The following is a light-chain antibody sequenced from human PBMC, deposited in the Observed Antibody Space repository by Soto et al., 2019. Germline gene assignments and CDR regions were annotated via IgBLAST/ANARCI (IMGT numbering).Light chain of an antibody. J-gene: IGKJ4*01. CDR1: QGIGDT. Sequence: EVVLTQSPATLSVSPGEGVTLSCRASQGIGDTLAWYQHKPGQTHRXLIYDTSARATGIPDRFSGSGSGTELTITISSLQSEDFEVYYCQQHNSWPLTFGGGTKVDIK. CDR3: QQHNSWPLT. V-gene: IGKV3D-15*01. CDR2: DTS.